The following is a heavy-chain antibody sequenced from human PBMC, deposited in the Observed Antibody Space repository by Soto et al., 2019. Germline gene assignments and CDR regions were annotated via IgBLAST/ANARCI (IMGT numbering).Heavy chain of an antibody. Sequence: SETLSLTCAVYGGSFSGYYWSWIRQPPGRGLELIGEINHSGSTNYNPSLKSRVTISVDTSKNQFSLKLSSVTAADTAVYYCARRVSYYDILTGYYPSNWFDPWGQGTLVTVSS. V-gene: IGHV4-34*01. J-gene: IGHJ5*02. CDR1: GGSFSGYY. D-gene: IGHD3-9*01. CDR3: ARRVSYYDILTGYYPSNWFDP. CDR2: INHSGST.